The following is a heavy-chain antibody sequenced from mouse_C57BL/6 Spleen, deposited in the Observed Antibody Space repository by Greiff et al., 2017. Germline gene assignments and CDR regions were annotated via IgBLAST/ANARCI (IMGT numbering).Heavy chain of an antibody. J-gene: IGHJ4*01. D-gene: IGHD2-4*01. CDR1: GFNIKNTY. V-gene: IGHV14-3*01. CDR2: IDPANGNT. CDR3: VLIYYDYDEDYYAMDY. Sequence: EVQLQESVAELVRPGASVKLSCTASGFNIKNTYMHWVKQRPEQGLEWIGRIDPANGNTKYAPKFQGKATITADTSSNTAYLQLSSLTSEDTAIYYCVLIYYDYDEDYYAMDYWGQGTSVTVSS.